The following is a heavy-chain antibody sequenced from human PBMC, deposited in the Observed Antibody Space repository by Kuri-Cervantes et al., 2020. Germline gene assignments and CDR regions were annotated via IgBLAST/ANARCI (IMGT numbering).Heavy chain of an antibody. CDR3: ARVGSGWYPFDY. D-gene: IGHD6-19*01. J-gene: IGHJ4*02. V-gene: IGHV1-69*02. CDR1: GGTFSSYT. Sequence: SVKVSCKASGGTFSSYTISWVRQAPGQGLEWMGRIIPILGIANYAQKFQGRVTITADKSTSTAYMELSSLRSEDTAVYYCARVGSGWYPFDYWGQGTLVTVSS. CDR2: IIPILGIA.